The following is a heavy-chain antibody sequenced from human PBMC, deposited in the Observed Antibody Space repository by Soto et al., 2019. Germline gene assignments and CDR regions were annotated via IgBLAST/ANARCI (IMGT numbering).Heavy chain of an antibody. D-gene: IGHD3-22*01. V-gene: IGHV1-2*02. CDR2: INPNSGGT. CDR3: ARDPDPPYYYDSSGYRDY. J-gene: IGHJ4*02. CDR1: GYTFTGYY. Sequence: GASVKVSCKASGYTFTGYYMHWVRQAPGQGLEWMGWINPNSGGTNYAQKLQGRVTMTTDTSTSTAYMELRSLRSDDTAVYYCARDPDPPYYYDSSGYRDYWGQGTLVTVSS.